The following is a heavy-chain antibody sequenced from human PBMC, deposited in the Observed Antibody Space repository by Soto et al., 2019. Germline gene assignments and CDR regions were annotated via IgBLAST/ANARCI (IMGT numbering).Heavy chain of an antibody. CDR2: ISYDGSNK. Sequence: HPGGSLRLSCAASGFTFSSYAMHWVRQAPGKGLEWVAVISYDGSNKYYADSVKGRFTISRDNSENTLYLQMNSLRAEDTAVYYCARGGYYDSSGYYSTAHIDYWGQGTLVTVSS. D-gene: IGHD3-22*01. CDR1: GFTFSSYA. V-gene: IGHV3-30-3*01. CDR3: ARGGYYDSSGYYSTAHIDY. J-gene: IGHJ4*02.